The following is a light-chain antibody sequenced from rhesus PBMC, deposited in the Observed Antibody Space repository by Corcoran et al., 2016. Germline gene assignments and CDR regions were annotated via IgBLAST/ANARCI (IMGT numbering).Light chain of an antibody. J-gene: IGKJ3*01. CDR1: QGISSW. V-gene: IGKV1-22*01. CDR2: KAS. CDR3: QQYSSRPFT. Sequence: DIQMTQSPSSLSASVGDTVTITCRASQGISSWLAWYQQKPGKAPKLLIYKASSLQSGVPSRFSGMGSGTDFTLTISSLQSEDFATYYCQQYSSRPFTFGPGTKLDIK.